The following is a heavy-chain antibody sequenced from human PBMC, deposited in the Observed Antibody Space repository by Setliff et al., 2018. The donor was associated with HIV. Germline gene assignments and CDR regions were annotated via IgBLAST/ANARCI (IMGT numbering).Heavy chain of an antibody. CDR2: IKPDGSEK. J-gene: IGHJ4*02. V-gene: IGHV3-7*03. Sequence: PGESLKISCATSGFTFNNYWMTWVRQAPGKGLEWVANIKPDGSEKSYVDSVKGRFTISRDNAKKSLYLQMSSLRVDDTAVYYCARVNQWLGYYLLDYWGQGILVTVSS. D-gene: IGHD3-22*01. CDR1: GFTFNNYW. CDR3: ARVNQWLGYYLLDY.